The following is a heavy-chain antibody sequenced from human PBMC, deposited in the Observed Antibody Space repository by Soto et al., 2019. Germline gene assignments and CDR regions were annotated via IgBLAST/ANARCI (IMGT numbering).Heavy chain of an antibody. CDR3: AKDDY. CDR2: ISYDGSNK. J-gene: IGHJ4*02. Sequence: QVQLVESGGGVVQPGRSLRLSCAASGFTFSNYGMHWVRQAPGKGLEWVAVISYDGSNKYYGDSVKGRFTISRDNSKNTLYLQMNSLRAEGTAVYYCAKDDYGGQGTLVTVSS. V-gene: IGHV3-30*18. CDR1: GFTFSNYG.